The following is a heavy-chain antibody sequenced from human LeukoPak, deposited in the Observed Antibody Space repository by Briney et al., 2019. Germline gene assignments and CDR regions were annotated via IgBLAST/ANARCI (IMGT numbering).Heavy chain of an antibody. CDR1: GYTFTGYY. D-gene: IGHD6-13*01. Sequence: GASVKVSCKASGYTFTGYYMHWVRQAPGQGLEWMGWINPNSGGTNYAQKFQGRVTMTRDTSISTAYMELSSLRSEDTAVYYCARVPSSSWYFRQDGDYFDYWGQGTLVTVSS. V-gene: IGHV1-2*02. J-gene: IGHJ4*02. CDR2: INPNSGGT. CDR3: ARVPSSSWYFRQDGDYFDY.